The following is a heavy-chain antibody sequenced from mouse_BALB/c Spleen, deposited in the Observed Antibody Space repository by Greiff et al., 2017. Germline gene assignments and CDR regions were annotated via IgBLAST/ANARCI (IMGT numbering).Heavy chain of an antibody. CDR3: ASGITTATRDAMDY. D-gene: IGHD1-2*01. CDR2: IHPSDSET. J-gene: IGHJ4*01. CDR1: GYSFTSYW. Sequence: QVQLQQSGAELVRPGASVKLSCKASGYSFTSYWMNWVKQRPGQGLEWIGMIHPSDSETRLNQKFKDKATLTVDKSSSTAYMQLSSLTSEDSAVYYCASGITTATRDAMDYWGQGTSVTVSS. V-gene: IGHV1-74*01.